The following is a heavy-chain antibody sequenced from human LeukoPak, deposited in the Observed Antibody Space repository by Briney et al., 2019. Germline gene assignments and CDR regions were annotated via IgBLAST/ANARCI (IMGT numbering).Heavy chain of an antibody. Sequence: PSETLSLTCAVYGGSFSGHYWSWIRQPPGKGLEWIGEINHSGSTNYNPSLKSRVTISVDTSKNQFSLKLSSVTAADTAVYYCARILWFGELSYYMDVWGKGTTVTISS. D-gene: IGHD3-10*01. V-gene: IGHV4-34*01. J-gene: IGHJ6*03. CDR1: GGSFSGHY. CDR3: ARILWFGELSYYMDV. CDR2: INHSGST.